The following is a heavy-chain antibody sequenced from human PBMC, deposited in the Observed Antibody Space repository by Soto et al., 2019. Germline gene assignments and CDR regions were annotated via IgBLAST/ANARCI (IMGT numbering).Heavy chain of an antibody. CDR3: AKNGQPPYYYYGLNV. V-gene: IGHV1-18*01. Sequence: ASVKVSCKASGYTITRYGISWVRQAPGQGLEWMGWISGYNGDTNYAQKFQGRVSMTIDTSTTTAYMELRSLRSDDTAVYYCAKNGQPPYYYYGLNVWGQGTKVTVSS. J-gene: IGHJ6*02. D-gene: IGHD2-8*01. CDR2: ISGYNGDT. CDR1: GYTITRYG.